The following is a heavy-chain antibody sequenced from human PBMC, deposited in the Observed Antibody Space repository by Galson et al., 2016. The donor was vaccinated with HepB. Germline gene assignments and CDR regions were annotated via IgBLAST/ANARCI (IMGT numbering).Heavy chain of an antibody. D-gene: IGHD4-23*01. Sequence: SLRLSCAASGFFFDGYGMHWVRHTPGKALEWVSLLNAQNARTYYAASVKGRFTVSRDNSKNTLYLQMKSLKIEDTALYYCAQHGDAGNSADYNGMNVWGQGTTVTVSS. V-gene: IGHV3-43*02. J-gene: IGHJ6*02. CDR3: AQHGDAGNSADYNGMNV. CDR1: GFFFDGYG. CDR2: LNAQNART.